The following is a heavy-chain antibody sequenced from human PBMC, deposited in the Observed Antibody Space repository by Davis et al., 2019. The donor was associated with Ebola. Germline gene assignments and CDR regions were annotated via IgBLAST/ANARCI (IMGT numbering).Heavy chain of an antibody. CDR2: ISYDGSNK. J-gene: IGHJ4*02. CDR3: ARALGDYGDYGDYFDY. CDR1: GFTFSSYA. D-gene: IGHD4-17*01. Sequence: GESLKISCAASGFTFSSYAMHWVRQAPGKGLEWVAVISYDGSNKYYADSVKGRFTISRDNSKNTLYLQMNSLRAEDTAVYYCARALGDYGDYGDYFDYWGQGTLVTVSS. V-gene: IGHV3-30-3*01.